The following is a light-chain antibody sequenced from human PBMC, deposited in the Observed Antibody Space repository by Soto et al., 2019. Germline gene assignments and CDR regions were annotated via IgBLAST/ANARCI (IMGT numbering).Light chain of an antibody. Sequence: EIVLTQSPGSLSLSPGQRATLSCRASQSVDTTFFAWYQKKPGQAPRLLIYGASKRATGIPDRFSGSGSGTYFTLIISRLEPEDFAVYYCQQYMSPVTVGQGTKVEIK. CDR1: QSVDTTF. CDR2: GAS. CDR3: QQYMSPVT. J-gene: IGKJ1*01. V-gene: IGKV3-20*01.